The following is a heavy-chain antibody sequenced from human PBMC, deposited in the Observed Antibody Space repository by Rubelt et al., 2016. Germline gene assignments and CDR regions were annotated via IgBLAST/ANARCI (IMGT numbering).Heavy chain of an antibody. J-gene: IGHJ4*02. D-gene: IGHD3-10*01. CDR2: INPSGGST. CDR3: ASLWFGEDQDY. Sequence: QVQLVQSGAEVKKPGASVKVSCKASGYTFTSYDINWVRQATGQGLEWMGIINPSGGSTSYAQKFQGRVTMTRDTSTSTVYMELSSLRSEDTAVYYCASLWFGEDQDYWGQGTLVTVSS. V-gene: IGHV1-46*03. CDR1: GYTFTSYD.